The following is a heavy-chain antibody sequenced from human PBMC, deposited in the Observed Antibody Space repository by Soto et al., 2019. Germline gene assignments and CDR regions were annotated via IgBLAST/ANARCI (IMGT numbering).Heavy chain of an antibody. CDR2: ISGSGGST. CDR3: AKDGYSYGYADY. Sequence: GSLRLYCAASGFTFSSYAMSWVRQAPGKGLEWVSAISGSGGSTYYADSVKGRFTISRDNSKNTLYLQMNSLRAEDTAVYYCAKDGYSYGYADYWGQGTLVTVSS. D-gene: IGHD5-18*01. V-gene: IGHV3-23*01. J-gene: IGHJ4*02. CDR1: GFTFSSYA.